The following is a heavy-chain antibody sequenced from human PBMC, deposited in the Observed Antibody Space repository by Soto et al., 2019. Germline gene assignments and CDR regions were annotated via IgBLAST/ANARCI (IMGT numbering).Heavy chain of an antibody. CDR1: GFTFSSYA. CDR3: ARDRSSGYDYSFDY. V-gene: IGHV3-30-3*01. CDR2: ISYDGSNK. D-gene: IGHD5-12*01. Sequence: GGSLRLSCAASGFTFSSYAMHWVRQAPGKGLEWVAVISYDGSNKYYADSVKGRFTISRDNSKNTLYLQMNSLRAEDTAVYYCARDRSSGYDYSFDYWGQGTPVTVSS. J-gene: IGHJ4*02.